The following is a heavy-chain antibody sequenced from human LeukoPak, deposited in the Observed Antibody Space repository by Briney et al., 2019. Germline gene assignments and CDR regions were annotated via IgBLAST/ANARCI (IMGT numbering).Heavy chain of an antibody. CDR2: ISYSGTT. D-gene: IGHD3-22*01. CDR1: SASVSSSPYF. CDR3: ARHDSSGPYNAFDI. V-gene: IGHV4-39*01. Sequence: SETLSLTCTVSSASVSSSPYFWGWIRQSPGKGLEWIGSISYSGTTYYNPSLKSRVTISVDTSKNQFSLKLSSVTAADTAVYYCARHDSSGPYNAFDIWGQGTMVTVSS. J-gene: IGHJ3*02.